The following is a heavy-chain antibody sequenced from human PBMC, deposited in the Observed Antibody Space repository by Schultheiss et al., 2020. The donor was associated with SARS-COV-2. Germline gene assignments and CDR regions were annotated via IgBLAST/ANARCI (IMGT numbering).Heavy chain of an antibody. D-gene: IGHD4-17*01. V-gene: IGHV3-53*01. CDR2: ISGSGGST. CDR3: ARDYAAYDAFDI. Sequence: GGSLRLSCAASGFTVSSNYMSWVRQAPGKGLEWVSAISGSGGSTYYADSVKGRFTISRDNSKNTLYLQTSSLRAEDTAVYYCARDYAAYDAFDIWGQGTMVTVSS. CDR1: GFTVSSNY. J-gene: IGHJ3*02.